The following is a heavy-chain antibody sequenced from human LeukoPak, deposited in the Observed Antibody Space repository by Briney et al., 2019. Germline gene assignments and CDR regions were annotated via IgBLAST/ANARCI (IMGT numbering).Heavy chain of an antibody. CDR2: IYYSGST. Sequence: PSETLSLTCTVSGGSISSSSYYWGWIRQPPGKGLEWIGSIYYSGSTYYNPSLKSRVTISVDTPKNQFSLKLSSVTAADTAVYYCARGGRRYYGSGSYYFDYWGQGTLVTVSS. J-gene: IGHJ4*02. CDR1: GGSISSSSYY. V-gene: IGHV4-39*07. D-gene: IGHD3-10*01. CDR3: ARGGRRYYGSGSYYFDY.